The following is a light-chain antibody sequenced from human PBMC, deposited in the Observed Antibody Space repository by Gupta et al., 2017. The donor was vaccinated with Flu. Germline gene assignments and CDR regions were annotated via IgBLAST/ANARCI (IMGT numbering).Light chain of an antibody. V-gene: IGKV1-39*01. CDR1: QTVSVE. CDR3: QQSNRLPFR. CDR2: DAS. Sequence: PSSLSVSAGDRVTSTCRASQTVSVELNWYQQKPGQSPKRLIYDASGCHSGVPARFSGSGSGTDFTLTISSLNPEDFAAYYFQQSNRLPFRFGQGTRVEMK. J-gene: IGKJ1*01.